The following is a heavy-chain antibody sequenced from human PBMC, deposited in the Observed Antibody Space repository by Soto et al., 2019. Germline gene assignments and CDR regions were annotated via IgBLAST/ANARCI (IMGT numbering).Heavy chain of an antibody. CDR3: ATWNGGFDS. V-gene: IGHV3-30*03. CDR1: GFTFSSYG. CDR2: ISYDGSYK. Sequence: QVQLVESGGGVVQPGRSLRLSCAASGFTFSSYGMHWVRQAPGKGLEWVAVISYDGSYKYYADSVKGRFTISRDNSKNTLYLQMDSLRAEDTAVYYCATWNGGFDSWGPGTLVTVSS. D-gene: IGHD3-16*01. J-gene: IGHJ4*02.